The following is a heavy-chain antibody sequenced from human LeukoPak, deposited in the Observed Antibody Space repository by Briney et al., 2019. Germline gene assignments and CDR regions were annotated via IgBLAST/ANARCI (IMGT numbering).Heavy chain of an antibody. Sequence: GESLKISCKGSGYSFTSYWIGWVRQMPGKGLEWMGIIYPGDSDTRYSPSFQGQVTISADKSISTAYLQWSSLKASDTAMYYCARRYCSSTSCYTPYMDVWGKGTTVTVSS. V-gene: IGHV5-51*01. D-gene: IGHD2-2*02. CDR2: IYPGDSDT. CDR3: ARRYCSSTSCYTPYMDV. CDR1: GYSFTSYW. J-gene: IGHJ6*03.